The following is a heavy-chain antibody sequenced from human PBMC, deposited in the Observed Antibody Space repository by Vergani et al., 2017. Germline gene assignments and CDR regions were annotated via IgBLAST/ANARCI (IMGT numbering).Heavy chain of an antibody. CDR1: GYSFTSYW. CDR2: IYPGGSDT. J-gene: IGHJ5*02. D-gene: IGHD3-16*01. Sequence: EVQLEQSGAEVKKPGESLKISCKGSGYSFTSYWIGWVRPMPGKGLEWKGIIYPGGSDTSYSPSFQGQVTISADKSISTAYLQWSSRKAADTAMYYCARLSDGWAWGWFDPWGQGTLVTVSS. CDR3: ARLSDGWAWGWFDP. V-gene: IGHV5-51*03.